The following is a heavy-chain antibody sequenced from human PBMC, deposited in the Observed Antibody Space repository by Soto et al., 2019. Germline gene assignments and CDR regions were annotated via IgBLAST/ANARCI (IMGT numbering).Heavy chain of an antibody. D-gene: IGHD2-2*03. CDR2: FYPGDSTS. CDR3: ARIIGYCRNNDCSRTFDI. V-gene: IGHV5-51*01. CDR1: GYSFISYW. Sequence: GESLKSSCKTSGYSFISYWVAWVRQKPGKGLEWMGTFYPGDSTSTYSPSFQGQVTISVDKSISTAYLHLSSLKASDTAMYYCARIIGYCRNNDCSRTFDIWGQGTTVTVSS. J-gene: IGHJ3*02.